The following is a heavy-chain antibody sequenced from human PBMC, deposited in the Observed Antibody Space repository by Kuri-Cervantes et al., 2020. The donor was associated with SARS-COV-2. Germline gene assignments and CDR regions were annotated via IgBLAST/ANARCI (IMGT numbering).Heavy chain of an antibody. V-gene: IGHV3-30-3*01. D-gene: IGHD3-22*01. CDR3: AKDKVPTTYYYDSSGYYYSYYYYGMDV. J-gene: IGHJ6*02. CDR1: GFTFSSYA. CDR2: ISYDGSNK. Sequence: GESLKISCAASGFTFSSYAMHWVRQAPGKGLEWVAVISYDGSNKYYADSVKGRFTISRDNSKNTLYLQMNSLRAEDTAVYYCAKDKVPTTYYYDSSGYYYSYYYYGMDVWGQGTMVTVSS.